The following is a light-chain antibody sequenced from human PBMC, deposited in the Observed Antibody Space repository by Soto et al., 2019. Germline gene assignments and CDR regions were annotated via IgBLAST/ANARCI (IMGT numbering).Light chain of an antibody. Sequence: EIVMTQSPATLSVSPGERATLSCRASQSVSNNLAWYQQKPGQAPRLLIFGASTRATGIPARFSGSGSGTEFTLTISSLQSEDFAIYYCQQFDNGLTVGHGTRLESK. CDR1: QSVSNN. J-gene: IGKJ5*01. V-gene: IGKV3-15*01. CDR2: GAS. CDR3: QQFDNGLT.